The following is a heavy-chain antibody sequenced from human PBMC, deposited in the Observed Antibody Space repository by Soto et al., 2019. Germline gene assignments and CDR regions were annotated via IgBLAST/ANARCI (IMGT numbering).Heavy chain of an antibody. J-gene: IGHJ4*02. V-gene: IGHV3-30*18. CDR1: GFTFSSYG. Sequence: QVQLVESGGGVVQPGRSLRLSCAASGFTFSSYGMHWVRQAPGKGLEWVAVISYDGSNKYYADSVKGRFTISRDNSKNTLYLQMNSLRAEDTAVYYCSKGSVSWYYFDYWGQGTLVTGSS. CDR2: ISYDGSNK. CDR3: SKGSVSWYYFDY. D-gene: IGHD6-13*01.